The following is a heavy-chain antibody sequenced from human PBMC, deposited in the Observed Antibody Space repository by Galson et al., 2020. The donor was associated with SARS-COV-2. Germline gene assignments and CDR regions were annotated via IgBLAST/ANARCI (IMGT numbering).Heavy chain of an antibody. CDR2: IYPGDSNT. J-gene: IGHJ4*02. CDR3: ARHGDSSSYFGY. CDR1: GYTFSNYW. V-gene: IGHV5-51*01. Sequence: GASLKISCKGSGYTFSNYWIGWVRQMPGKGLEWMGIIYPGDSNTRYGPSLQGQVTISVDKSISTAYLQWSSLKASDTAIYYCARHGDSSSYFGYWGQGSLVTVSS. D-gene: IGHD3-22*01.